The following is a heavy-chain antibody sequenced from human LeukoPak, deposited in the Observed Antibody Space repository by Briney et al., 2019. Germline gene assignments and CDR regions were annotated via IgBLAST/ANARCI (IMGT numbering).Heavy chain of an antibody. CDR2: IYYSGTT. J-gene: IGHJ4*02. D-gene: IGHD2-15*01. V-gene: IGHV4-59*04. CDR1: GGSINSYY. Sequence: PSETLSLTCTVSGGSINSYYWNWIRQPPGKGLEWIGDIYYSGTTYYNPSLTSRVTISVDTSKSQFSLKLSSVTAADTAVYYCAKHSDCSGGSCYFEYWGQGTLVTVST. CDR3: AKHSDCSGGSCYFEY.